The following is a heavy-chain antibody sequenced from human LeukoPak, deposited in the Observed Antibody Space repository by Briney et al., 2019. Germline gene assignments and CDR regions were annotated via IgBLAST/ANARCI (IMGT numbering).Heavy chain of an antibody. J-gene: IGHJ4*02. CDR3: ARDIVGATTDY. CDR1: GFTVSSNY. Sequence: GGSLRLSCAASGFTVSSNYMSGVRQAPGKGLEWVSVIYSGGSTYYADSVKGRFTISRDNSKNTLYLQMNSLRAEDTAVYYCARDIVGATTDYWGQGTLVTVSS. CDR2: IYSGGST. V-gene: IGHV3-53*01. D-gene: IGHD1-26*01.